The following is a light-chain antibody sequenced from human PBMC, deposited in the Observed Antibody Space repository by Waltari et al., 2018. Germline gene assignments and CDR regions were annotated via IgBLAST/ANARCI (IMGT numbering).Light chain of an antibody. V-gene: IGLV1-51*01. CDR1: SPNIGGYY. J-gene: IGLJ2*01. CDR2: DNN. Sequence: QSVLTQPPSVSGDPGQRVTISCTGSSPNIGGYYVYWYQQFPGTAPKLLIYDNNKRPSGVSDRFSGSKSGTSASLTITGLQPGDEADYYCGTWDSSLSGGLFGGGTRLTVL. CDR3: GTWDSSLSGGL.